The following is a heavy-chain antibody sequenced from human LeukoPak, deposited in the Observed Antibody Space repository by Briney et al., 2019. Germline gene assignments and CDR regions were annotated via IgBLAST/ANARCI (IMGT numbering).Heavy chain of an antibody. D-gene: IGHD4-17*01. CDR2: IRYDGSNK. V-gene: IGHV3-30*02. Sequence: GGSLRLSCAASGFTFSSYAMSWVRQAPGKGLEWVAFIRYDGSNKYYADSVKGRFTISRDNSKNTLYLLMNSPRPEDTAVYYCAKDRGDYTDWLDPWGQGTLVTVSS. J-gene: IGHJ5*02. CDR3: AKDRGDYTDWLDP. CDR1: GFTFSSYA.